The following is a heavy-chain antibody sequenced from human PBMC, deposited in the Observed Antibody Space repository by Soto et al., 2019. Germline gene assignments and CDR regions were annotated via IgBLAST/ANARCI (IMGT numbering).Heavy chain of an antibody. J-gene: IGHJ4*02. V-gene: IGHV1-18*01. CDR1: GLIFTSKC. Sequence: SKASGLIFTSKCICWVRQSPKQGIEWMGWISAYNGNTNYAQKLQGRVTMTTDTSTSTAYMELRSLRSDDTAVYYCARDLSYYDVLAVYYNAYDFDYWGQGTLVTVSS. D-gene: IGHD3-9*01. CDR3: ARDLSYYDVLAVYYNAYDFDY. CDR2: ISAYNGNT.